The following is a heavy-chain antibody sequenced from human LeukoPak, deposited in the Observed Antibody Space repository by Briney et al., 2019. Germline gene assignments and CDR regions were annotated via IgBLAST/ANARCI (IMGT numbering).Heavy chain of an antibody. Sequence: ASVKVSCKASGYTFTSYDVNWVRQATGQGPEWMGWMNGNTGYTGYAQKFQGRVTMTRDTSISTAYMELSSLSSDNTAIYYCARGNSYGSPYGMDVWGQGTTVTVSS. CDR1: GYTFTSYD. CDR3: ARGNSYGSPYGMDV. CDR2: MNGNTGYT. V-gene: IGHV1-8*01. D-gene: IGHD5-18*01. J-gene: IGHJ6*02.